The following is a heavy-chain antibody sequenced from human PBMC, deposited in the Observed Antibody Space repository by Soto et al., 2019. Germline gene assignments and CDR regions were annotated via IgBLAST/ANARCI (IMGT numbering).Heavy chain of an antibody. V-gene: IGHV3-23*01. D-gene: IGHD3-10*01. Sequence: GGSLRLSCAASGFTFSSYAMSWVRQAPGKGLEWVSAISGSGGSTYYADSVKGRFTISRDNSKNTLYLQMNSLRAEDTAVYYCAKDALRFSGSYLYYFDYWGQGPLVTVSS. J-gene: IGHJ4*02. CDR2: ISGSGGST. CDR1: GFTFSSYA. CDR3: AKDALRFSGSYLYYFDY.